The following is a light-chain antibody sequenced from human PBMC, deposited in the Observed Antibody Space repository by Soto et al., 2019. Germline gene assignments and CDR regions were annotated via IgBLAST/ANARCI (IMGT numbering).Light chain of an antibody. CDR1: SSDVGTYNL. CDR2: EGS. V-gene: IGLV2-23*01. CDR3: CSYAGSSWV. Sequence: QSALTQPASVSGSPGQSITLFCTGTSSDVGTYNLVSWYQQHPGKAPKLMIYEGSKRPSGVSNRFSGSKSGNTASLTISGLQAEDEADYYCCSYAGSSWVFGTGTKVTVL. J-gene: IGLJ1*01.